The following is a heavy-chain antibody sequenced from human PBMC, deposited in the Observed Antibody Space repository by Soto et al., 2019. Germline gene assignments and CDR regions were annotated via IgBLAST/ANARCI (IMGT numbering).Heavy chain of an antibody. CDR3: AKDPGVVVVANAFDI. D-gene: IGHD2-15*01. Sequence: QVQLVESGGGVVQPGRSLRLSCAASGFTFSSYGMHWVRQAPGKGLEWVAVISYDGSNKYYADSVKGRFTISRDNSKNTLYLQMNSLRAEDTDVYYCAKDPGVVVVANAFDIWGQGTMVTVSS. CDR2: ISYDGSNK. V-gene: IGHV3-30*18. J-gene: IGHJ3*02. CDR1: GFTFSSYG.